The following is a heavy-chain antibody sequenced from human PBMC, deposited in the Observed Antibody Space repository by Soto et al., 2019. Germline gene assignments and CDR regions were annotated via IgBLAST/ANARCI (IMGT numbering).Heavy chain of an antibody. V-gene: IGHV1-18*04. D-gene: IGHD4-17*01. CDR1: GYTFRTHG. CDR2: ISGYNGNT. J-gene: IGHJ4*02. CDR3: ASWSGQVRDFGGPLDY. Sequence: QVQLEQSGGEVNKPGASVKVSCKASGYTFRTHGVSWVRRATGQGLEWMGWISGYNGNTNYAQKFQCRVTMTTETSTNTAYMELRGLRSDDTALYYCASWSGQVRDFGGPLDYWGQGTLVTVSS.